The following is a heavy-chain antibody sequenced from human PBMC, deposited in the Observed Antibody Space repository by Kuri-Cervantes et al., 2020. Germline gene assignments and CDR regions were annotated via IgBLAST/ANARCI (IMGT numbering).Heavy chain of an antibody. Sequence: ASVKVSCKASGYTFTGYYMHWVRQAPGQGLEWMGWINPKSGGTNYAQKFQGWVTMTRDTSISTAYMELSRLRSDDTAVYYCARRYVDGGADYWGQGTLVTVSS. CDR3: ARRYVDGGADY. J-gene: IGHJ4*02. D-gene: IGHD1-1*01. V-gene: IGHV1-2*04. CDR2: INPKSGGT. CDR1: GYTFTGYY.